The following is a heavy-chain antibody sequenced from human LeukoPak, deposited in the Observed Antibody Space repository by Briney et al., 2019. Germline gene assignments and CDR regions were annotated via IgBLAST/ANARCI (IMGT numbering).Heavy chain of an antibody. CDR1: GFTFSSYG. CDR2: IRYDGSNK. V-gene: IGHV3-30*02. CDR3: AREIAAAGTAFDY. J-gene: IGHJ4*02. D-gene: IGHD6-13*01. Sequence: PGGSLRLSCAASGFTFSSYGMHLVRQAPGKGLEWVAFIRYDGSNKYYADSVKGRFTISRDNSKNTLYLQMDNLRAEDTAVYYCAREIAAAGTAFDYWGQGTLVTVSS.